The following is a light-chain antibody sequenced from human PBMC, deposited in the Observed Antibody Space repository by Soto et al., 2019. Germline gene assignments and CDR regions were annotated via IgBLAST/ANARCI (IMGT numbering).Light chain of an antibody. CDR3: QQYNAYRT. J-gene: IGKJ1*01. CDR1: QTFSRY. V-gene: IGKV1-5*01. CDR2: DAS. Sequence: DIQMTQSPSTLSASVGDRVTITCRASQTFSRYLAWYQQKPGLAPRLLIYDASNLESGVPSRFSGSGSGTEFTLTISSLQPDDFATYYCQQYNAYRTFGQGTKVE.